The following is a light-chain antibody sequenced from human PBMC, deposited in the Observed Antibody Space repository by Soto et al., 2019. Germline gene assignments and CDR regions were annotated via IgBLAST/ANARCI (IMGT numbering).Light chain of an antibody. Sequence: QSALTQPRSVSGSPGQSVTISCTGTSSDVGRYDYVSWYQHHPGKAPKLLIYDVNKWPSGVPDRFSGSKSGNTASLSISGLQAEDEADYYCSSYTSSSTLGYVFGTGTKLTVL. J-gene: IGLJ1*01. CDR3: SSYTSSSTLGYV. V-gene: IGLV2-11*01. CDR1: SSDVGRYDY. CDR2: DVN.